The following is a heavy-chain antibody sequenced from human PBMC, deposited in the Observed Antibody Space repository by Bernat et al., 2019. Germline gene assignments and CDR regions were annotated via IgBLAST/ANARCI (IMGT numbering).Heavy chain of an antibody. D-gene: IGHD6-19*01. J-gene: IGHJ4*02. CDR1: GCSISGHY. CDR2: IYYSGNI. Sequence: QVQLQESGPGLVKPSETLSPTCTVSGCSISGHYCSWIRQPPGKGLEWIAYIYYSGNINYNPSLKSRLTISVDTSKNQFSLKLTSVTAADTAVYYCATSSGWYYVDYWRQGTLVTVSS. V-gene: IGHV4-59*11. CDR3: ATSSGWYYVDY.